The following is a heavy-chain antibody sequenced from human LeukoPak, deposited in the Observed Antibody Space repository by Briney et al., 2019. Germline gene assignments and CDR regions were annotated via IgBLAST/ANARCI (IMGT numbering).Heavy chain of an antibody. J-gene: IGHJ3*02. CDR2: INSDGSST. CDR1: GFTFSSYW. CDR3: ARAPYYYDTSGFLI. D-gene: IGHD3-22*01. Sequence: GGSLRLSCAASGFTFSSYWMHWVRQAPGKGLEWVSRINSDGSSTTYADSVKGRFTISRDNAKNTLYLQMNSLRAEDTAVYYCARAPYYYDTSGFLIWGQGTMVTVSS. V-gene: IGHV3-74*01.